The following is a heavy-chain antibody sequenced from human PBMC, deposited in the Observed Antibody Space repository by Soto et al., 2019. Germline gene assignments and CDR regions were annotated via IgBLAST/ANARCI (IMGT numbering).Heavy chain of an antibody. CDR3: ARNQPPYYGSGSYYSPFDY. J-gene: IGHJ4*02. CDR1: GYTFTSYA. V-gene: IGHV1-3*01. Sequence: ASVKVSCKASGYTFTSYAMPWGRQAPGQKLEWMGWINAGNGNTKYSQKFQGRVTITRDTSASTAYMELSSLRSEDTAVYYCARNQPPYYGSGSYYSPFDYWGQGTLVTVSS. CDR2: INAGNGNT. D-gene: IGHD3-10*01.